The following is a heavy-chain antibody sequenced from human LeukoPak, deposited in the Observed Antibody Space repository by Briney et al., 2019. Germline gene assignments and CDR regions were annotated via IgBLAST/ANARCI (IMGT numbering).Heavy chain of an antibody. D-gene: IGHD5-24*01. J-gene: IGHJ4*02. CDR3: ARVRGGTYNHYFDY. V-gene: IGHV4-59*01. Sequence: SETLSLTCTVSGGSISNYYWNWLRQPPGKGLEWIGYIYYSGTTNYNPPLKSRITISVDTSKNQFSLKLTSITAADTAVYYCARVRGGTYNHYFDYWGQGTLVTVSS. CDR2: IYYSGTT. CDR1: GGSISNYY.